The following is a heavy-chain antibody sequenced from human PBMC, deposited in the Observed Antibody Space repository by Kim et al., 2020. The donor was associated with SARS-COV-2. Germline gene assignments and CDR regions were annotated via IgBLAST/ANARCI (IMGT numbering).Heavy chain of an antibody. D-gene: IGHD2-15*01. Sequence: ASVKVSCKASGYTFTSYAMNWVRQAPGQGLEWMGWINTNTGNPTYAQGFTGRFVFSLDTSVSTAYLQISSLKAEDTAVYYCARAGPRYCSGGSCYSEDPKNNWFDPWGQGTLVTVSS. V-gene: IGHV7-4-1*02. J-gene: IGHJ5*02. CDR2: INTNTGNP. CDR1: GYTFTSYA. CDR3: ARAGPRYCSGGSCYSEDPKNNWFDP.